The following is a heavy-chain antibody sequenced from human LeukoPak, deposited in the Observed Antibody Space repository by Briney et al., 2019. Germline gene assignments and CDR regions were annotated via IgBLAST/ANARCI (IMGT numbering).Heavy chain of an antibody. CDR2: IYYSGSP. D-gene: IGHD6-13*01. J-gene: IGHJ4*02. Sequence: PSETLSLTCSVSGDSISSYYWSWIRKPPGKGLEWIGNIYYSGSPNYNPSLKSRVTISLDTSENQFSLRLSSVTAADTAVYYCTRDRRAAGSIFDYWGQGTLVTVSS. CDR1: GDSISSYY. V-gene: IGHV4-59*01. CDR3: TRDRRAAGSIFDY.